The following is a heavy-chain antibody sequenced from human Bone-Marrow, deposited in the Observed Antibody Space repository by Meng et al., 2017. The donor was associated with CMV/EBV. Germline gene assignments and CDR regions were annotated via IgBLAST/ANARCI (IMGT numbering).Heavy chain of an antibody. V-gene: IGHV3-7*04. D-gene: IGHD6-19*01. CDR3: ARVPKWMVDAFDV. J-gene: IGHJ3*01. Sequence: GGSLRLSCAVSGITFSNAWMTWVRQAPGKGLEWVANIKQDGSEKYYVDSVKGRFTISRDNAKNSLYLQMNSLRAEDTAVYYCARVPKWMVDAFDVWGQGTMVTVSS. CDR2: IKQDGSEK. CDR1: GITFSNAW.